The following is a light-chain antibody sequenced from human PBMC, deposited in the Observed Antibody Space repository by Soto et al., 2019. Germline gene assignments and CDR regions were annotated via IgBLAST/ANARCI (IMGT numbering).Light chain of an antibody. CDR2: GIS. V-gene: IGKV3-20*01. Sequence: EIVLTQSPGTLSLSPAERATLSGRASHTISSSYLAWYQQKPGQARRLLMYGISRRATGIPDRFSGSGSGTDFTLTITRLEPEDFAVYYCQQYVTSSPRTFGQGTKVDIK. J-gene: IGKJ1*01. CDR1: HTISSSY. CDR3: QQYVTSSPRT.